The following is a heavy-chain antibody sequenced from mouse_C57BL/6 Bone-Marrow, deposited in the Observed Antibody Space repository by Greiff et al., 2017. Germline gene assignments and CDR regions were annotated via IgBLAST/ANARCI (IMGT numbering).Heavy chain of an antibody. CDR3: ARQLRLHVSWFAY. D-gene: IGHD3-2*02. J-gene: IGHJ3*01. CDR1: GYAFSSSW. Sequence: VQLQQSGPELVKPGASVKISCKASGYAFSSSWMNWVKQRPGKGLEWIGRIYPGDGDTNYNGKFKGKATLTADKSSSTAYMQLSSLTSEDSAVYFCARQLRLHVSWFAYWGQGTLVTVSA. CDR2: IYPGDGDT. V-gene: IGHV1-82*01.